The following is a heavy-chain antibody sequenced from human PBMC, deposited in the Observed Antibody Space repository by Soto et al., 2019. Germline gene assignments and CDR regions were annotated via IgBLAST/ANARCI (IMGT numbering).Heavy chain of an antibody. V-gene: IGHV4-59*01. D-gene: IGHD1-26*01. Sequence: PSETLSLTCTFSCGSIISYYWSWIRQPPGKGLEWIGYIYYSGSTNYNPSLKSRVTISVDTSKNQFSLKLSSVTAADTAVYYCARGERRARDFDYWGQGTLVTVSS. CDR2: IYYSGST. CDR3: ARGERRARDFDY. J-gene: IGHJ4*02. CDR1: CGSIISYY.